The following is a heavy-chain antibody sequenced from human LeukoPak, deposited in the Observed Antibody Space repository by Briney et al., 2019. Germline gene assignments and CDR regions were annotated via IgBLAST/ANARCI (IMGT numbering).Heavy chain of an antibody. CDR1: GGSISSGSYY. Sequence: SETLSLTCTVSGGSISSGSYYWSWIRQPAGKGLEWIGRIYTSGSTNYNPSLKSRVTISVDTSKNQFSLKLSSVTAADTAVYYCARHSLWLVDYWGQGTLVTVSS. D-gene: IGHD2-21*01. CDR2: IYTSGST. CDR3: ARHSLWLVDY. V-gene: IGHV4-61*02. J-gene: IGHJ4*02.